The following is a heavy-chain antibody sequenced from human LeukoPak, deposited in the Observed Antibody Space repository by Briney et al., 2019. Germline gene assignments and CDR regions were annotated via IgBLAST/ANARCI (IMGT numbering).Heavy chain of an antibody. CDR2: ISGSSGYI. V-gene: IGHV3-21*04. D-gene: IGHD3-16*01. J-gene: IGHJ4*02. CDR3: ARESNELWGSYGPHDY. Sequence: PGGSLRLSCAASGFTFSHYYMTWVRQAPGKGLEWVSSISGSSGYIFYADSVKGRFTISRDNAKNSLYLQMNSLRAEDTALYYCARESNELWGSYGPHDYWGQGTLVTVSS. CDR1: GFTFSHYY.